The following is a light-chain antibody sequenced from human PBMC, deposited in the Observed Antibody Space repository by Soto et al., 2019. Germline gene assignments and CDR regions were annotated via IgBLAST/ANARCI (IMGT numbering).Light chain of an antibody. V-gene: IGKV3-15*01. CDR2: GAS. CDR1: QSVSSN. J-gene: IGKJ3*01. Sequence: EIVMTQSPATLSVSPGERATLSCRASQSVSSNLAWYQQKPGQAPRLLIYGASTRATGIPARFSGSGSGTEFTLTISSLQSGDFAVYDCQQYNNWPFTFGPATKVDIK. CDR3: QQYNNWPFT.